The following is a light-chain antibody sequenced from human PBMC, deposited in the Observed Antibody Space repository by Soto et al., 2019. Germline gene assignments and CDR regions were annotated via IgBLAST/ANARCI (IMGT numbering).Light chain of an antibody. CDR3: QQYKNWPRT. CDR2: GAS. CDR1: ESVDIN. V-gene: IGKV3-15*01. Sequence: TVAVSPGARVTLSCRASESVDINLAWYQQKPGQAPRLLIYGASTRATDMPGTFSGRGSGTEFTLTISSLQSEDFAVYYCQQYKNWPRTFGQGTKV. J-gene: IGKJ1*01.